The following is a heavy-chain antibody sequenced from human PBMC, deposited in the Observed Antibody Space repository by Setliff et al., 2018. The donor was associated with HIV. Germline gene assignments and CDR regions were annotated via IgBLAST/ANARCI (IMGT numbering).Heavy chain of an antibody. CDR2: IRYDGSYK. J-gene: IGHJ6*02. CDR3: VRGDQWWLVKDYYYGLDV. D-gene: IGHD6-19*01. V-gene: IGHV3-30*02. CDR1: GFIFSSFD. Sequence: GGSLRLSCAASGFIFSSFDMHWVRQAPGKGLEWVTSIRYDGSYKYYADSVRGRFTISRDTAKNSLYLQMNRLRAEDTAVYYCVRGDQWWLVKDYYYGLDVWGQGTTVTVSS.